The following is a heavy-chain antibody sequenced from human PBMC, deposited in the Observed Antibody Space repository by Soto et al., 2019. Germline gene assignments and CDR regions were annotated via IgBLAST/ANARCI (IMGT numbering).Heavy chain of an antibody. V-gene: IGHV4-31*03. CDR1: GVSVSTGGYF. D-gene: IGHD5-18*01. J-gene: IGHJ4*02. CDR3: ARDSSGPGYSYGKFDY. CDR2: IYYSGMT. Sequence: PSETLSLTCTVSGVSVSTGGYFWTWIRQHPGKGLEWIGNIYYSGMTYYNPSLRGRVSISLDPSESQFSLKLNSVTAADTAVYYCARDSSGPGYSYGKFDYWGQGALVTL.